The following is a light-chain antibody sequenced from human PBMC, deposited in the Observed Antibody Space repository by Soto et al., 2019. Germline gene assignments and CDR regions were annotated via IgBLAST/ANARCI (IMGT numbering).Light chain of an antibody. J-gene: IGKJ1*01. CDR1: RTVLYSSNNKNY. V-gene: IGKV4-1*01. Sequence: DIVMTQSPDSLAVSLGERATINCKSSRTVLYSSNNKNYLAWYQQKPGQPPKLLIYWASTRESGVPDRFSGSGSGTDFTLTISSLQAEDVAVYYCQQYYGTPQTFGPGTKVEI. CDR2: WAS. CDR3: QQYYGTPQT.